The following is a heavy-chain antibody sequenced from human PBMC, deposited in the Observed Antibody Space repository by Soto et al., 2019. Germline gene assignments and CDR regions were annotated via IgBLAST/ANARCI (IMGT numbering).Heavy chain of an antibody. Sequence: EVPLLESGGGLVQPGGSLRLSCVASGFTFGDRAMGWFRQTPGRGLQWVAAVIGGPANRAYYTDSGKARFTSSRDDSKSTLYPQMNSPRAGDTAVSYWAKDKMVQWLVGGYFAKWGQGALVTVPS. CDR1: GFTFGDRA. CDR3: AKDKMVQWLVGGYFAK. V-gene: IGHV3-23*01. D-gene: IGHD6-19*01. CDR2: IGGPANRA. J-gene: IGHJ4*02.